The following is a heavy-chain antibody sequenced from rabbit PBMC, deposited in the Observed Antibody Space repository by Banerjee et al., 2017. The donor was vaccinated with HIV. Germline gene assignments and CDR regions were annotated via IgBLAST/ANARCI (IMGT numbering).Heavy chain of an antibody. D-gene: IGHD2-1*01. CDR1: GFSFSSTYY. CDR2: IYPGSSGST. Sequence: QEQLEESGGDLVKPEGSLTLTCTASGFSFSSTYYMCWVRQAPGKGLEWIACIYPGSSGSTYYASRAKGRFTISKTSSTTVTLQMTSLTAADTATYFCARDSYDDYGDTGYFALWGPGTLVTVS. CDR3: ARDSYDDYGDTGYFAL. V-gene: IGHV1S45*01. J-gene: IGHJ4*01.